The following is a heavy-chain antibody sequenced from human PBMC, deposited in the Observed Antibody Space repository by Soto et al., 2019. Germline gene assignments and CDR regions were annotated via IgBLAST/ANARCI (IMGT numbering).Heavy chain of an antibody. CDR2: ISSSSSYI. Sequence: GGSLRLSCAASGFTFSSYSMNWVRQAPGKGLEWVSSISSSSSYIYYADSVKGRFTISRDNAKNSLYLQMNSLRAEDTAVYYCARDYYDSNQYFDYWGQGTLVTVSS. J-gene: IGHJ4*02. CDR1: GFTFSSYS. D-gene: IGHD3-22*01. V-gene: IGHV3-21*01. CDR3: ARDYYDSNQYFDY.